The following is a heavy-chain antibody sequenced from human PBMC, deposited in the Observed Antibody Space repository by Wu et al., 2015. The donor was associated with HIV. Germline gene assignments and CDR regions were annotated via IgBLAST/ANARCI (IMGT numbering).Heavy chain of an antibody. Sequence: QVQLVQSGAEVKKPGASVKVSCKASGYTFTSYGISWVRQAPGQGLEWMGWISAYNGNTNYAQKLQGRVTMTTDTSTSTAYMELRSLKSDDTAVYYCARGGEYWFGELRPLKEYYYVMDVVGPRDHGHRLL. D-gene: IGHD3-10*01. CDR2: ISAYNGNT. V-gene: IGHV1-18*01. J-gene: IGHJ6*02. CDR3: ARGGEYWFGELRPLKEYYYVMDV. CDR1: GYTFTSYG.